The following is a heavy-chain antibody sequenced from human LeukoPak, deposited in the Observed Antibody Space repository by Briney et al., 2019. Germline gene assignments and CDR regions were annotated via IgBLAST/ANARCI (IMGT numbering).Heavy chain of an antibody. Sequence: SETLSLTCTVSGGSISSYYWSWIRQPPGKGLEWIGYIYYSGSTNYNPSLKSRVTISVDKSKNQFSLKLSSVTAADTAVYYCARLTYYYDSSGYFLHPDAFDIWGQGTMVTVSS. CDR2: IYYSGST. J-gene: IGHJ3*02. CDR1: GGSISSYY. CDR3: ARLTYYYDSSGYFLHPDAFDI. D-gene: IGHD3-22*01. V-gene: IGHV4-59*08.